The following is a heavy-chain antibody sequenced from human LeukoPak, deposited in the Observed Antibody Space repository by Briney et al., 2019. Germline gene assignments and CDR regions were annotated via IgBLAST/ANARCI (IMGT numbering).Heavy chain of an antibody. D-gene: IGHD1-14*01. J-gene: IGHJ4*02. CDR3: VRDPQRASRTPGVH. CDR1: RITSSSYK. Sequence: GASLRLSCVPSRITSSSYKTNWVRHAPGEGREWGSSITKVTGDTHSAYSVKGRFTITRDDAPSTLLLQMRSLRADDTAVYYRVRDPQRASRTPGVHWGPGTLVTVSS. V-gene: IGHV3-21*06. CDR2: ITKVTGDT.